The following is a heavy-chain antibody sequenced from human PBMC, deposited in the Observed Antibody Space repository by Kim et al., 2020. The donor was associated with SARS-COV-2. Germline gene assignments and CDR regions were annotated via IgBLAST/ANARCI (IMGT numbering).Heavy chain of an antibody. CDR1: GLTFHAHA. Sequence: GGSLRLSCAVSGLTFHAHAMYWVRQRPGKGLEWVSLISGDGDETDYADSVKGRFIISRDNNKNSLYLQMYGLRTEDTALYYCTKARNCRSSTCYRDFDYWGQGTRVTVSS. CDR3: TKARNCRSSTCYRDFDY. V-gene: IGHV3-43*02. D-gene: IGHD2-2*01. CDR2: ISGDGDET. J-gene: IGHJ4*02.